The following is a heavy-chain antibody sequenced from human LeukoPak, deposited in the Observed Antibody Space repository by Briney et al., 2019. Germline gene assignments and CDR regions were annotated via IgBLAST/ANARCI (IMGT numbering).Heavy chain of an antibody. J-gene: IGHJ4*02. CDR1: GGSISSSSYY. D-gene: IGHD1-1*01. CDR3: ARQRGRTGYFDY. V-gene: IGHV4-39*01. CDR2: IYYSGST. Sequence: SETLSLTCTVSGGSISSSSYYWGWIRQPPGKGLEWIGIIYYSGSTYYNPSLKSRVTISVDTSKNQFSLKLSSVTAADTAVYYCARQRGRTGYFDYWGQGTLVTVSS.